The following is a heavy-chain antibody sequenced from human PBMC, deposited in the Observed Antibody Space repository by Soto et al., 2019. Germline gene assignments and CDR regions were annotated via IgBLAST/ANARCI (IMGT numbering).Heavy chain of an antibody. V-gene: IGHV3-48*02. CDR3: ARSVEGHFDY. CDR2: ITGDTNRI. CDR1: GFRFSIYS. D-gene: IGHD6-19*01. Sequence: EVQLVESGGGXVQPGGSLXLSCAASGFRFSIYSMNWVRQAPGKGLEWSAYITGDTNRIKYADSVKGRFTISRDNAKNSVYLQMNSLRDEDTAVYYCARSVEGHFDYWGQGTVVTVSS. J-gene: IGHJ4*02.